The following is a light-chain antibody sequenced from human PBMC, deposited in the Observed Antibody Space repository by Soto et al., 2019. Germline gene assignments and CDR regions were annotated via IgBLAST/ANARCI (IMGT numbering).Light chain of an antibody. CDR1: QSVGPN. V-gene: IGKV3-15*01. CDR2: WGS. CDR3: QQYENWPPYS. J-gene: IGKJ2*03. Sequence: TQSPATLSVSLGDEVSLSCRARQSVGPNLAWYQQRPGQAPRLLIHWGSTRANGVPARCRGSGRGTDFTLTISNLQSEDLAVYYCQQYENWPPYSFGQGTRLEIK.